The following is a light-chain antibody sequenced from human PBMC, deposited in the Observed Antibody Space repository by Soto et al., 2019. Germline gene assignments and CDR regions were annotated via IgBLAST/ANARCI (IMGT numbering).Light chain of an antibody. V-gene: IGLV1-47*01. J-gene: IGLJ3*02. CDR1: RSNIGSNY. CDR3: AAWDDSLSAGV. Sequence: QSVLTQPPSASVTPGQRVTISCSGSRSNIGSNYVFWYQQLPGTAPKLLIHRNNQRPSGVPDRFSGSKSGTSASLAISGLRSEDEADYYCAAWDDSLSAGVFGGGTKRPS. CDR2: RNN.